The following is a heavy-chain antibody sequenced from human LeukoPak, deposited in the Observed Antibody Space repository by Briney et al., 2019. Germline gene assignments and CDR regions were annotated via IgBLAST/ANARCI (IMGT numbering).Heavy chain of an antibody. CDR3: ARHHYYGSGSYWGDAFDI. CDR1: GYSLTNYW. CDR2: IYPGDSDT. D-gene: IGHD3-10*01. J-gene: IGHJ3*02. V-gene: IGHV5-51*01. Sequence: GESLKISCKGSGYSLTNYWIGWVRQVPGKGLEWMGIIYPGDSDTRYSPSFQGQVTISADKSISTAYLQWSSLKASDTAMYYCARHHYYGSGSYWGDAFDIWGQGTMVTVSS.